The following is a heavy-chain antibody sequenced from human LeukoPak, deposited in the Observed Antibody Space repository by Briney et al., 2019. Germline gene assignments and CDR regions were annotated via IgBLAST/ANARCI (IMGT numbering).Heavy chain of an antibody. CDR3: ARVSGYDWEGFYDY. J-gene: IGHJ4*02. CDR1: GGSISSYY. V-gene: IGHV4-59*01. D-gene: IGHD5-12*01. CDR2: IYYSGST. Sequence: SETLSLTCTVSGGSISSYYWSWIRQPPGKGLEWIGYIYYSGSTNYNPSLKSRVTISIDTSKNQFSLKLSSVTAADTAVYYCARVSGYDWEGFYDYWGQGTLVTVSS.